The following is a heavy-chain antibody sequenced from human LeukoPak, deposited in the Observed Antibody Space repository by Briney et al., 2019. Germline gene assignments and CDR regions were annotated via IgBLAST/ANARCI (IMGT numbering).Heavy chain of an antibody. V-gene: IGHV3-30*04. J-gene: IGHJ2*01. CDR2: ISYDGSNK. Sequence: GGSLRLSCAASGFTFSTYTIHWVRQAPGKGLEWVAVISYDGSNKYYADSVKGRFTISRDNSKSTLYLQMNSLRAEDTAVYYCARIKEVIPIFGSKRGSWYFDLWGRGTLVTVSS. CDR3: ARIKEVIPIFGSKRGSWYFDL. D-gene: IGHD3-3*01. CDR1: GFTFSTYT.